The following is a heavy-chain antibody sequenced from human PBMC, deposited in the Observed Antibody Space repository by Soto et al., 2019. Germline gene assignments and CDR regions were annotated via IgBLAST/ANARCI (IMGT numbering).Heavy chain of an antibody. Sequence: SETLSLTCSVSGGSVSNKTYYWSWIRQPPGKRLEWIGYVYYSGSTNYNPSLKSRVTISVDTSKNQFSLKLSSVTAADTAVYYCARAQFTMIVVTWGQGTLGTVSA. D-gene: IGHD3-22*01. CDR1: GGSVSNKTYY. CDR3: ARAQFTMIVVT. CDR2: VYYSGST. V-gene: IGHV4-61*01. J-gene: IGHJ5*02.